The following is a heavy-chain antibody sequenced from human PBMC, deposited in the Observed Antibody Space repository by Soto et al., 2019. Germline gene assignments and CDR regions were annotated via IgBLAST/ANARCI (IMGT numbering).Heavy chain of an antibody. CDR3: ARAPVDRGVITTPFDY. CDR1: GFTVSSNY. D-gene: IGHD3-10*01. V-gene: IGHV3-66*01. Sequence: EVQLVESGGGLVQPGGSLRLSCAASGFTVSSNYMSWVRQAPGKGLEWVSVIYSGGSTYYADSVKGRFTISRDNSKNTLYLQMNSLRAEDTAVYYCARAPVDRGVITTPFDYWGQGTLVTVAS. J-gene: IGHJ4*02. CDR2: IYSGGST.